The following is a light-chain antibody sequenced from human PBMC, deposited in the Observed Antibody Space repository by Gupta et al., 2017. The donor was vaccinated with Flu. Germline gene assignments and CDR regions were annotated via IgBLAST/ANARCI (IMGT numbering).Light chain of an antibody. CDR3: QQRDSTPWT. V-gene: IGKV1-39*01. J-gene: IGKJ1*01. Sequence: PSSQTASVKYSATITCRESHRNSYYLDWYQQKPGQAPKLLIYSASSGESGVPYRFSGSGSGTDFTLTITSLQPEDFAIYYCQQRDSTPWTFGQGTKVEI. CDR2: SAS. CDR1: HRNSYY.